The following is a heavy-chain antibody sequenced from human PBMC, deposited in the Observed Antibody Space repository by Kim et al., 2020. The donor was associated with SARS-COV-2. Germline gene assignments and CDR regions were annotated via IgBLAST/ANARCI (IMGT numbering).Heavy chain of an antibody. J-gene: IGHJ4*02. Sequence: GGSLRLSCAASGFTVSSNYMSWVRQAPGKGLEWVSVIYSGGSTYYADSVKGRFTISRDNSKNTLYLQMNSLRAEDTAVYYCARDKGDILTGPQGADYWGQGTLVTVSS. D-gene: IGHD3-9*01. V-gene: IGHV3-66*01. CDR3: ARDKGDILTGPQGADY. CDR2: IYSGGST. CDR1: GFTVSSNY.